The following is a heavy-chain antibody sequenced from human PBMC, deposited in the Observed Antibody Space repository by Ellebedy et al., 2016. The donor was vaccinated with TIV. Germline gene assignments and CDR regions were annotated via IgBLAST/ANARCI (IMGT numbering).Heavy chain of an antibody. CDR2: ISYDGSNK. Sequence: GGSLRLSCAASGFTFSSYAMHWVRQAPGKGLEWVAVISYDGSNKYYADSVKGRFTISRHNSKNTLYLQMNSLRAEDTAVYYCAISMGAVYWGQGTLVTVSS. CDR1: GFTFSSYA. D-gene: IGHD3-16*01. V-gene: IGHV3-30*01. J-gene: IGHJ4*02. CDR3: AISMGAVY.